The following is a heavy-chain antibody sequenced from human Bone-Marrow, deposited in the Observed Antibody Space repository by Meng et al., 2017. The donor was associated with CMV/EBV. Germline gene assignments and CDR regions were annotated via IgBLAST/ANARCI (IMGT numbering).Heavy chain of an antibody. CDR1: GGSVSSGSYY. V-gene: IGHV4-61*01. CDR3: ARVMVWSGYYSYYYYYYGMDV. CDR2: IYYSGST. Sequence: SETLSLTCTVSGGSVSSGSYYWSWIRQPPGKGLEWIGYIYYSGSTNYNPSLKSRVTISVDTSKNQFSLKLSSVTAADTAVYYCARVMVWSGYYSYYYYYYGMDVWGQGTTVTVSS. D-gene: IGHD3-3*01. J-gene: IGHJ6*01.